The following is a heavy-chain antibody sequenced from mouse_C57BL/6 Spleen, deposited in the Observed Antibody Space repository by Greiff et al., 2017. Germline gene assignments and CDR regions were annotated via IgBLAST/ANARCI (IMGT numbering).Heavy chain of an antibody. J-gene: IGHJ4*01. D-gene: IGHD2-5*01. CDR3: ARGVYYSNSYAMDY. Sequence: VHVKQSGPELVKPGASVKISCKASGYTFTDYYMNWVKQSHGKSLEWIGDINPNNGGTSYNQKFKGKATLTVDKSSSTAYMELRSLTSEDSAVYYCARGVYYSNSYAMDYWGQGTSVTVSS. CDR2: INPNNGGT. CDR1: GYTFTDYY. V-gene: IGHV1-26*01.